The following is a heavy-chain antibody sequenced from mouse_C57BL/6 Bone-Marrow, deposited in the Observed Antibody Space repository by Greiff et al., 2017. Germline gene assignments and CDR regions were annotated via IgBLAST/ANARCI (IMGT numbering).Heavy chain of an antibody. D-gene: IGHD2-13*01. V-gene: IGHV14-4*01. CDR2: SDPENGDT. J-gene: IGHJ3*01. CDR1: GFNIKDDY. CDR3: TRADGDYPSCFAD. Sequence: VQLQQSGAELVRPGASVKLSCTASGFNIKDDYMHWVTQRPEQGLEWIGWSDPENGDTEYASKFQGKATITADTSSNTAYLQLSSLTSEDTAVYYYTRADGDYPSCFADWGQGILVTVSA.